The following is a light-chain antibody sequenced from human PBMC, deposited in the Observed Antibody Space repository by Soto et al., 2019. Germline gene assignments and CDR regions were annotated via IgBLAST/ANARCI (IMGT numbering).Light chain of an antibody. CDR1: KLGDKY. V-gene: IGLV3-1*01. CDR3: QAWDSSTAVV. Sequence: SYELTQPPSVSVSPGQTASITCSGDKLGDKYACWYQQKPGQSPVLVIYQDSKRPSGIPERFSGSNSRNTATLTISGTQAMDEADYYCQAWDSSTAVVFGGGTKVTVL. J-gene: IGLJ2*01. CDR2: QDS.